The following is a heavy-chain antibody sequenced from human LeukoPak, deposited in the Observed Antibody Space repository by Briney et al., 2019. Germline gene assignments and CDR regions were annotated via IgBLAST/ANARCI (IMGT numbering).Heavy chain of an antibody. CDR1: GGTFSSYA. CDR2: IIPIFGTA. Sequence: ASVKVSCKASGGTFSSYAISWVRQAPGQGLEWMGGIIPIFGTANYAQKFQGRVTITADESTSTAYMELSSLRSEDTAVYYCARHPREYYYDSSGQGYYYYYMDVWGKGTTVTVSS. J-gene: IGHJ6*03. D-gene: IGHD3-22*01. CDR3: ARHPREYYYDSSGQGYYYYYMDV. V-gene: IGHV1-69*13.